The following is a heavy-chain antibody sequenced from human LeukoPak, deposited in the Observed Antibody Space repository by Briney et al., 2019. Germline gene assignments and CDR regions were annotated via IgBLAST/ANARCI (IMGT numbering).Heavy chain of an antibody. CDR2: ITGSGGST. J-gene: IGHJ4*02. Sequence: GGSLRLSCTASGFIFSNYVMSWVRQAPGKGLEWVSSITGSGGSTYYADSVRGRFTISRDNSKNSLYLQMNSPSAEDTAEYYCAKAYSSGWACFDYWGQGALVTVSA. D-gene: IGHD6-19*01. V-gene: IGHV3-23*01. CDR1: GFIFSNYV. CDR3: AKAYSSGWACFDY.